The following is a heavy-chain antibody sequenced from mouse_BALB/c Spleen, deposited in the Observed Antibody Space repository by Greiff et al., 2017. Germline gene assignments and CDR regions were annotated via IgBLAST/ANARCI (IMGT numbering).Heavy chain of an antibody. CDR3: ASYGSSYWYFDV. Sequence: EVKVEESGPSLVKPSQTLSLTCSVTGDSITSGYWNWIRKFPGNKLEYMGYISYSGSTYYNPSLKSRISITRDTSKNQYYLQLNSVTTEDTATYYGASYGSSYWYFDVWGAGTTVTVSS. J-gene: IGHJ1*01. CDR1: GDSITSGY. D-gene: IGHD1-1*01. V-gene: IGHV3-8*02. CDR2: ISYSGST.